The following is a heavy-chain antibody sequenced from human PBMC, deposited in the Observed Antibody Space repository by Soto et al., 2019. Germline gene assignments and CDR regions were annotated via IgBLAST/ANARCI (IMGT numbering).Heavy chain of an antibody. J-gene: IGHJ4*02. CDR3: ARGRGGSGFDY. Sequence: QVQLQESGPGLVKPSQTLSLTCTVSGGSISSGDYYWSWIRQPPGKGLEWIGYIYYSGSTYYNPSLKSRVTVSVDTSTNQFALRLSSVTAADTAVYCCARGRGGSGFDYWGQGTLVTVSS. CDR2: IYYSGST. D-gene: IGHD3-10*01. CDR1: GGSISSGDYY. V-gene: IGHV4-30-4*01.